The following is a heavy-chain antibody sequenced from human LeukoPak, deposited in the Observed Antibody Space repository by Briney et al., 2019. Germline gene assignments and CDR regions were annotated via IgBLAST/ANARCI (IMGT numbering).Heavy chain of an antibody. CDR2: ISAYNGNT. CDR3: ARDRNTYYYDSSGYYPLDY. CDR1: GYTFTSYG. Sequence: ASVKVSCKASGYTFTSYGISWVRQAPGQGLEWMGWISAYNGNTNYAQKLQGRVTMTTDTSTSTAYMERRSLRSDDTAVYYCARDRNTYYYDSSGYYPLDYWGQGTLVTVSS. V-gene: IGHV1-18*01. J-gene: IGHJ4*02. D-gene: IGHD3-22*01.